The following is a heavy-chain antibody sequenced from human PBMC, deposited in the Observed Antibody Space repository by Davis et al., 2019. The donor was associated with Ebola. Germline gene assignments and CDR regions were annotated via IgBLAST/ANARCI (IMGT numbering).Heavy chain of an antibody. CDR1: GYTFTSYG. Sequence: ASVKVSCRASGYTFTSYGISWVRQAPGQGLEWMGWISAYNGNTNYAQKLQGRVTMTTDTSTSTAYMELRSLRSDDTAVYYCARGAKYSSSWYPNFDYWGQGTLVTVSS. D-gene: IGHD6-13*01. CDR3: ARGAKYSSSWYPNFDY. CDR2: ISAYNGNT. V-gene: IGHV1-18*01. J-gene: IGHJ4*02.